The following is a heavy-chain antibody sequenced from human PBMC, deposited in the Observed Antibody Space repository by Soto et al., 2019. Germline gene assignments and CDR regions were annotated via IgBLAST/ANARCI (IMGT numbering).Heavy chain of an antibody. D-gene: IGHD3-3*02. CDR3: AGIGIFGVVILDY. CDR2: INHSGSN. V-gene: IGHV4-34*01. CDR1: GGSFSGYY. J-gene: IGHJ4*02. Sequence: QVQLQQWGAGLLKPSETLSLTCAVYGGSFSGYYWSWIRQPPGKGLEWIGEINHSGSNNYNPSLKSRVTRAVDTSKNQFSLKLSSVTAADTAVYYCAGIGIFGVVILDYWGQGTLVTVSS.